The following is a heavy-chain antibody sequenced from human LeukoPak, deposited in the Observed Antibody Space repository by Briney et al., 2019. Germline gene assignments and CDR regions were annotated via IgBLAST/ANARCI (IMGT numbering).Heavy chain of an antibody. CDR3: ARYLRTPDVAFDI. D-gene: IGHD4-23*01. CDR2: IHSGGSI. V-gene: IGHV3-66*01. Sequence: GGSLRLSCAASGFTVSSSYMSWVRQAPGKGLEWVSIIHSGGSIFYPDSVKGRFTISRDNSKNTLYLQMNYLRAEDTAVYYCARYLRTPDVAFDIWGQGTMVTVSS. CDR1: GFTVSSSY. J-gene: IGHJ3*02.